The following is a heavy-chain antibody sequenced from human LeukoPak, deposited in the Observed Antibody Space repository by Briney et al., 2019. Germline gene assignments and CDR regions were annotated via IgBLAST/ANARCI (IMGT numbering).Heavy chain of an antibody. Sequence: GGSLRLSCAASGFTFSSYGMHGVRQAPGRGVEGVAFIRYDGSNKYYADSVKGRFTISRDNSKNTLYVQMTSLPAEDTAVYYCAKVRGVVITFFDSWGQGTLVTVSS. J-gene: IGHJ4*02. CDR1: GFTFSSYG. D-gene: IGHD3-22*01. V-gene: IGHV3-30*02. CDR3: AKVRGVVITFFDS. CDR2: IRYDGSNK.